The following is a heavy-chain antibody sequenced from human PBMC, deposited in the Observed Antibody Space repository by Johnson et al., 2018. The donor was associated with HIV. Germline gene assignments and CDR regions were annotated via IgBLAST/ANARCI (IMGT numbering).Heavy chain of an antibody. V-gene: IGHV3-13*01. CDR2: IAFSGNI. CDR1: EFTFSNHD. J-gene: IGHJ3*02. Sequence: VQLVESGGGLVQPGGSLRLSCAASEFTFSNHDMHWVRQTTGKGLEWVSGIAFSGNINQPESVKGLFTISRDNSKNTLYLQMNSLRAEDTAVYYCAKPNSGYALGLGAFDIWGQGTMVTVSS. CDR3: AKPNSGYALGLGAFDI. D-gene: IGHD5-12*01.